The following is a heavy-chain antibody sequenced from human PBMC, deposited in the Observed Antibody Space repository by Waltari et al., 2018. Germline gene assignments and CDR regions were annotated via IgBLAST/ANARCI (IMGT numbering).Heavy chain of an antibody. CDR3: ARGRDSEPFDY. CDR1: GDMVPSNSLA. CDR2: TYYRAKWYN. J-gene: IGHJ4*02. V-gene: IGHV6-1*01. D-gene: IGHD2-15*01. Sequence: QVQLQQSGQGLVKPSQTLSLTCAIYGDMVPSNSLAWNWIRQSTSRGLEWLGRTYYRAKWYNDYAVSVKSRITITPDTSKNQFSLQLNSVSPEDTAVYYCARGRDSEPFDYWGQGTLVTVSS.